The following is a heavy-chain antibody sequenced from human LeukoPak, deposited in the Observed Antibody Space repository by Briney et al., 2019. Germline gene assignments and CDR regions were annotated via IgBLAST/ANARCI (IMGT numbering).Heavy chain of an antibody. CDR3: AKDKFTVTGDY. Sequence: GGSLRLSCSASGFTFSSFALSWVRQAPGKGLEWVSGIIGNGGSAYYADSVKGRFTISRDNSKNTLYLQRNSLSAEDTTVYYCAKDKFTVTGDYWGQGTLVTVSS. D-gene: IGHD4-17*01. J-gene: IGHJ4*02. CDR2: IIGNGGSA. CDR1: GFTFSSFA. V-gene: IGHV3-23*01.